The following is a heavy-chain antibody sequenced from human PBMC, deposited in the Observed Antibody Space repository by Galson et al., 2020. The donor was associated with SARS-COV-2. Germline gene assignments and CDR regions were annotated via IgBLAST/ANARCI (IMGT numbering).Heavy chain of an antibody. J-gene: IGHJ4*02. CDR1: GFTFSSYA. D-gene: IGHD2-21*02. CDR2: ISGSGGST. Sequence: GESLKISCAASGFTFSSYAMSWVRQAPGKGLEWVSAISGSGGSTYYADSVKGRFTISRDNSKNTLYLQMNSLRAEDTAVYYCAKDVGWAYCGGDCYHNSYYFDYWGQGTLVTVSS. CDR3: AKDVGWAYCGGDCYHNSYYFDY. V-gene: IGHV3-23*01.